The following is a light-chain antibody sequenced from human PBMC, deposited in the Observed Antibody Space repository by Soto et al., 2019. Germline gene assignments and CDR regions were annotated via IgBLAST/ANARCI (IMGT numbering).Light chain of an antibody. Sequence: SYELTQPPSVSVSPGQTASITCSGDALAKQYAYWYQQKAGHAPILVIYKDTERPSGIPERFSGSSSGTTVTLTISGVQAXXXXXXXXXXXXIXGPYVFGIGTKLTVL. V-gene: IGLV3-25*02. CDR2: KDT. CDR3: XXXXIXGPYV. J-gene: IGLJ1*01. CDR1: ALAKQY.